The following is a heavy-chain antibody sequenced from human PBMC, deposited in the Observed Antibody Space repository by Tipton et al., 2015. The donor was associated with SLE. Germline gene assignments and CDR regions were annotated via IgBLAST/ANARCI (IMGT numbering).Heavy chain of an antibody. D-gene: IGHD3-22*01. CDR2: IYYSGST. CDR3: ARDEYRYDTTGYHLLGHFDF. Sequence: PGLVKPSGTLSLTCAVSGASISSHYWSWIRQPPGKGLEWIGYIYYSGSTNYNPSLKSRVTISVDTSKNQFSLKLSSVTAADTAVYYCARDEYRYDTTGYHLLGHFDFWGQGTLVTVSS. J-gene: IGHJ4*02. CDR1: GASISSHY. V-gene: IGHV4-59*11.